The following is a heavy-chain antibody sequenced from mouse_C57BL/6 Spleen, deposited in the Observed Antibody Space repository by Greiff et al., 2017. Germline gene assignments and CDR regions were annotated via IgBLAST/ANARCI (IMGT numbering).Heavy chain of an antibody. Sequence: QVQLQQSGAELVKPGASVKISCKASGYAFSSYWMNWVKQRPGTGLEWIGQIYPGDGDTNYNGKFKGKATLTADKSSSTAYMQLSSLTSEDSAVYFCARGGYGSSYFDYWGQGTTLTVSS. V-gene: IGHV1-80*01. CDR2: IYPGDGDT. D-gene: IGHD1-1*01. J-gene: IGHJ2*01. CDR1: GYAFSSYW. CDR3: ARGGYGSSYFDY.